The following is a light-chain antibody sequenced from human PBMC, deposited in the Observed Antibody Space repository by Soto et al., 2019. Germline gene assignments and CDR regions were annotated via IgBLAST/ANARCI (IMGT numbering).Light chain of an antibody. Sequence: QSVLTQPASVSGSPGQSITISCTGTSSDVGSYNLVSWYQQYPGKAPKLMIYEGSKRPSGISNRFSGSKSGNTASLTISGLQAEDEADYYCCSYAGSNTYVLFGGGTKLTVL. CDR1: SSDVGSYNL. V-gene: IGLV2-23*01. J-gene: IGLJ2*01. CDR3: CSYAGSNTYVL. CDR2: EGS.